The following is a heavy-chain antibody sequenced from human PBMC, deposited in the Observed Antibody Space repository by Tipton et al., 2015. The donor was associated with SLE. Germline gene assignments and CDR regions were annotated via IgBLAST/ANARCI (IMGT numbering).Heavy chain of an antibody. CDR1: GFTFSSYS. V-gene: IGHV3-21*01. J-gene: IGHJ4*02. CDR2: ISSSSSYI. D-gene: IGHD4-23*01. CDR3: TTNSNDY. Sequence: SLRLSCAASGFTFSSYSMNWVRQAPGKGLEWVSSISSSSSYIYYADSVKGRFTISRDNSKNTLYLQMNSLRSEDTAIYYCTTNSNDYWGQGSLVTVSS.